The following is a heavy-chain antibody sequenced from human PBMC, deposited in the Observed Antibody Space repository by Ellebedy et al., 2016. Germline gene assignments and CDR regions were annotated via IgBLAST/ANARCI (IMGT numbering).Heavy chain of an antibody. CDR1: GYTLTELS. Sequence: ASVKVSXKVSGYTLTELSMHWVRQAPGKGLEWMGGFDPEDGETIYAQKFQGRVTMTEDTSTDTAYMELSSLRSEDTAVYYCATRGGSYKYYYYYMDVWGKGTTVTVSS. CDR3: ATRGGSYKYYYYYMDV. J-gene: IGHJ6*03. V-gene: IGHV1-24*01. D-gene: IGHD1-26*01. CDR2: FDPEDGET.